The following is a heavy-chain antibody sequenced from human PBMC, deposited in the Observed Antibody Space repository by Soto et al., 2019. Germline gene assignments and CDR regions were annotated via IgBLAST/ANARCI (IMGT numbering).Heavy chain of an antibody. CDR2: ISAYNGNT. CDR1: GYTFTSYG. D-gene: IGHD3-16*01. J-gene: IGHJ4*02. Sequence: VSVKVSCKASGYTFTSYGISWVRQAPGQGLEWMGWISAYNGNTNYAQKLQGRVTMTTDTSTSTAYMELRSLRSDDTAVYYCARALSDYIWGSSHSWGQGTLVTVSS. V-gene: IGHV1-18*01. CDR3: ARALSDYIWGSSHS.